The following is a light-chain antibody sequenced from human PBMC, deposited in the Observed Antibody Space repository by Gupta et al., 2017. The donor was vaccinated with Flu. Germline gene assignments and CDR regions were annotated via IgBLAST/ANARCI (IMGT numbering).Light chain of an antibody. CDR3: QQRDDLPMYT. Sequence: EVVLTQSPATLSSSSRERAVLACRGSQRGSTSIAWYQQKRGQAPRRLMYDASRRADGVPARFSGSGSGTDFTLTISTLEPEDFAVYYCQQRDDLPMYTFGQGTKLEIK. V-gene: IGKV3-11*01. CDR2: DAS. CDR1: QRGSTS. J-gene: IGKJ2*01.